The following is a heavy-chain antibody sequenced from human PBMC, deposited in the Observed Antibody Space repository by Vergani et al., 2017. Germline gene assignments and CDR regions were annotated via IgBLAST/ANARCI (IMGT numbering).Heavy chain of an antibody. V-gene: IGHV1-46*02. CDR2: LNPTTGHT. CDR3: ARSIGYCAGATCRAYYFDH. Sequence: QVQLVQSGAEVRKPGASVTVSCTASGYIFKNYYIHWLRQAPGQAFEWMGILNPTTGHTTSAQKFMGRVDMTRDPSTDTSTRTVQMTLSSLRSEDMAVYYCARSIGYCAGATCRAYYFDHWGQGTRVTVSS. CDR1: GYIFKNYY. J-gene: IGHJ5*02. D-gene: IGHD2-21*01.